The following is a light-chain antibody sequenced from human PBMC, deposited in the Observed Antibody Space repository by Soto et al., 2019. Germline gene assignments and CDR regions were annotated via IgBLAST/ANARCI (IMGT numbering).Light chain of an antibody. CDR2: DNT. CDR1: SSNIGAGYD. J-gene: IGLJ1*01. V-gene: IGLV1-40*01. CDR3: GSWDSSLSAYV. Sequence: QSVLTQPPSVSGAPGQRVTISCTGSSSNIGAGYDVHWYQQVPGTAPKVLIYDNTNRPSGVPGRFSGSKSGTSATLGITGFQTGDEADYYCGSWDSSLSAYVFGTGTKVTVL.